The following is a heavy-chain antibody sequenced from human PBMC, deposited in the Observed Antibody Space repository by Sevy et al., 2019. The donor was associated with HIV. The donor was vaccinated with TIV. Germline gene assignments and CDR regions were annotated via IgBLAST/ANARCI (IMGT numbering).Heavy chain of an antibody. V-gene: IGHV3-30-3*01. CDR2: ISYDGSNK. CDR3: ARGYCSGGSCYRRYYYYGMDV. Sequence: GGSLRLSCAASGFTFSSYAMHWVRQAPGKGLEWVAVISYDGSNKYYADSVKGLFTISRDNSKNTLYLQMNSLRAEDTAVYYCARGYCSGGSCYRRYYYYGMDVWGQGTTVTVSS. D-gene: IGHD2-15*01. J-gene: IGHJ6*02. CDR1: GFTFSSYA.